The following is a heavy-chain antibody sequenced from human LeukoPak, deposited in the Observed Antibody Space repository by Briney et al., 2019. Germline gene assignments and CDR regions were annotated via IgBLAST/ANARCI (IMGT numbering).Heavy chain of an antibody. CDR3: ARGPTISETGYFDY. J-gene: IGHJ4*03. D-gene: IGHD1-1*01. V-gene: IGHV4-34*01. CDR2: INHRGDT. CDR1: GGSFSSYY. Sequence: SETLSLTCAVYGGSFSSYYWSWIRESPGKGLEWIAEINHRGDTNYNPSVKSRVTISVDTSKNQFSLKVTSLTAADTAVYYCARGPTISETGYFDYWGQGTLVTVSS.